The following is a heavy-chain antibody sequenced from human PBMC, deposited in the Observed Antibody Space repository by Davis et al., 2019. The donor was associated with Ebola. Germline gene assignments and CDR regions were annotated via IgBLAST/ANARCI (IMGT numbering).Heavy chain of an antibody. CDR3: ARAYNWNPLGLQF. D-gene: IGHD1-1*01. V-gene: IGHV4-30-2*01. J-gene: IGHJ4*02. Sequence: MPSETLSLTCAVSGGSISSGGHSWSWIRQPPGEGLEWIGYIDHTGFTFYKPSLKSRLTISADKSKNQFSLRMTSGTAADTAVYYCARAYNWNPLGLQFWGQGVLVAVSS. CDR2: IDHTGFT. CDR1: GGSISSGGHS.